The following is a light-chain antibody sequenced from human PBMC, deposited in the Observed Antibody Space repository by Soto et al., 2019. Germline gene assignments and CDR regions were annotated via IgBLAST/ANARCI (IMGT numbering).Light chain of an antibody. J-gene: IGLJ2*01. V-gene: IGLV2-23*01. CDR1: SSNIGGYNI. CDR3: TSYAGSNDVI. CDR2: EGV. Sequence: QSALTQPASVSGSPGQSITISCSGTSSNIGGYNIVSWYQQHPGKAPKVIIYEGVKRPSGVSDRFSGSTSGVTASLTISGLQAEDEAEYYCTSYAGSNDVIFGGGTKLTVL.